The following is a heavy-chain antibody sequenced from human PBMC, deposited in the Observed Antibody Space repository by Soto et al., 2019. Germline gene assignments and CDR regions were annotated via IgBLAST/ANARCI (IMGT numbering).Heavy chain of an antibody. Sequence: EVQLVESGGGLVQPGRSLRLSCAASGFTFDDYARHWVRQAPGKGLEWVSGISWNSGSIGYADSVKGRFTISRDNAKNSLYLQMNSLRAEDTALYYCAKMVRGVTGAFDIWGQGTMVTVSS. J-gene: IGHJ3*02. CDR1: GFTFDDYA. CDR2: ISWNSGSI. D-gene: IGHD3-10*01. CDR3: AKMVRGVTGAFDI. V-gene: IGHV3-9*01.